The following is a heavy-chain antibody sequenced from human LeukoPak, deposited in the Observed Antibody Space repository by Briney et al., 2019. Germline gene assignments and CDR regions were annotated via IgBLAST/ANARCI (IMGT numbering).Heavy chain of an antibody. CDR2: INSDGSST. D-gene: IGHD4-23*01. V-gene: IGHV3-74*01. J-gene: IGHJ4*02. CDR3: AKGSVGAVGY. CDR1: GFTFSSYW. Sequence: GGSLRLSCAASGFTFSSYWMHWVRQAPGKGLVWVSRINSDGSSTSYADSVKGRFTISRDNSKNTLYLQVNSLRAEDTAVYYCAKGSVGAVGYWGQGTLVTVSS.